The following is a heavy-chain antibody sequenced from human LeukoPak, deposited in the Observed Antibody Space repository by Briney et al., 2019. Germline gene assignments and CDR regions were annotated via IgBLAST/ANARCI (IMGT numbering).Heavy chain of an antibody. CDR1: GFTFSNYG. CDR2: ISPRGGGT. Sequence: PGGTLRLSCAASGFTFSNYGMNWVRQAPGKGLEWLSGISPRGGGTYYADSVKGRFTISRDDSKNTLSLQMNSLRVEDTAVYYCARGNTGYSSSWYWGYFDYWGQGTLVTVSS. J-gene: IGHJ4*02. V-gene: IGHV3-23*01. CDR3: ARGNTGYSSSWYWGYFDY. D-gene: IGHD6-13*01.